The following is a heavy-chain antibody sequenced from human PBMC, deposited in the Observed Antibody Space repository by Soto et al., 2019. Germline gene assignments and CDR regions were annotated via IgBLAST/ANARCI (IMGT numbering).Heavy chain of an antibody. CDR3: AGGAFDDSSGYYCMQRGRDEGYYYYAGMDV. D-gene: IGHD3-22*01. V-gene: IGHV1-69*01. Sequence: QVQLVQSGAEVKKPGSSVKVSCKASGGTFSSYAISWVRQAPGQGLEWMGGIIPIFGTANYAQKFQGRVTISRDECTGVAYKELCSLRPEDEAVYHCAGGAFDDSSGYYCMQRGRDEGYYYYAGMDVWGQGTTVNGSS. CDR1: GGTFSSYA. CDR2: IIPIFGTA. J-gene: IGHJ6*02.